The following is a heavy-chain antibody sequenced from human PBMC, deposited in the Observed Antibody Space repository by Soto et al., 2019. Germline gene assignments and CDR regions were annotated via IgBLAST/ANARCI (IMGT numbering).Heavy chain of an antibody. CDR2: ISYDGSNK. V-gene: IGHV3-30*18. J-gene: IGHJ5*02. CDR3: AKGKAVDP. CDR1: GFTFSSYG. D-gene: IGHD6-13*01. Sequence: GGSLRLSCAASGFTFSSYGMHWVRQAPGKGLEWVAVISYDGSNKYYADSVKGRFTISRNNSKNTLYLQMNSLRAEDTAVYYCAKGKAVDPWGQGTLVTVSS.